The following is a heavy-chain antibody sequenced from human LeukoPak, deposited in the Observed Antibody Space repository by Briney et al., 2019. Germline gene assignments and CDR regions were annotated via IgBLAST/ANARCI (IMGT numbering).Heavy chain of an antibody. V-gene: IGHV3-21*01. D-gene: IGHD3-16*02. Sequence: GGSLRLSCAASGFTFGSYSMNWVRQAPGKGLEWVSSISSSSSYIYYADSVKGRFTISRDNAKNSLYLQMNSLRAEDTAVYYCARGGFYAYVWGSYRIDYWGQGTLVTVSS. CDR3: ARGGFYAYVWGSYRIDY. J-gene: IGHJ4*02. CDR2: ISSSSSYI. CDR1: GFTFGSYS.